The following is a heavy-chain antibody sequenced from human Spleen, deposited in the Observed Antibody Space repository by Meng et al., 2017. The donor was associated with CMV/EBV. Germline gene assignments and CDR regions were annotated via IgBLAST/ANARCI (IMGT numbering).Heavy chain of an antibody. CDR2: IRYDGRNK. V-gene: IGHV3-30*02. J-gene: IGHJ5*02. CDR1: GFTFSSYG. CDR3: VRRLYDYDSSGFSP. Sequence: GESLKISCAASGFTFSSYGMHWVRQAPGKGLEWVAFIRYDGRNKSYGESVKGRFTISRDNSKTTLYLQMNGLRAEDTALYYCVRRLYDYDSSGFSPWGQGTLVTVSS. D-gene: IGHD3-22*01.